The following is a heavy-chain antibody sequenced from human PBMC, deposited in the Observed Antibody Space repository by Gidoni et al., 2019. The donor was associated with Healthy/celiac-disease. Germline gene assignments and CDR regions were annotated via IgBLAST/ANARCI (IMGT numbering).Heavy chain of an antibody. V-gene: IGHV3-21*01. CDR2: ITSSSSYI. Sequence: EVQLVASGGGLVKPGGSLRLSCAASGFPFRSYSMNWVRQAPGKGLEWVSSITSSSSYIYYADSVKGRFTISRDNAKNSLYLQMNSLRAEDTAVYYGAREVGGAWIYADYWGQGTLVTVSS. CDR1: GFPFRSYS. D-gene: IGHD5-12*01. CDR3: AREVGGAWIYADY. J-gene: IGHJ4*02.